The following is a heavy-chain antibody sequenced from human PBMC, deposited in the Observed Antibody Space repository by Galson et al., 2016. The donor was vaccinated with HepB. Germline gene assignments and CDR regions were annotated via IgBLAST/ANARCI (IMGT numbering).Heavy chain of an antibody. D-gene: IGHD6-13*01. CDR1: GFTFNSFG. J-gene: IGHJ4*02. CDR3: AREAPIAAPGANDC. CDR2: IWYDGSNK. Sequence: SLRLSCAASGFTFNSFGMHWVRQAPGKGLEWVAVIWYDGSNKYYGDSVKGRFTISRDNSKNTLYLQMNSLRAEDTAIHYCAREAPIAAPGANDCWGQGTQVTVSS. V-gene: IGHV3-33*01.